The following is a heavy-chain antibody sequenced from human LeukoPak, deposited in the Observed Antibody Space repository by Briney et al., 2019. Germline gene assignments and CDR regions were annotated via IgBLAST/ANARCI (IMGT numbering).Heavy chain of an antibody. Sequence: GGSLRLSCAASGFTFSSYAMSWVRQAPGKGLEWVSGISGSGDNTYYADSVKGRFTISRDNSKNTLYVQVNSLRAEDTAVYYCAKVGSVNYYGSGKAHRSYYYYGMDVWGQGTTVTVSS. CDR3: AKVGSVNYYGSGKAHRSYYYYGMDV. CDR1: GFTFSSYA. J-gene: IGHJ6*02. V-gene: IGHV3-23*01. D-gene: IGHD3-10*01. CDR2: ISGSGDNT.